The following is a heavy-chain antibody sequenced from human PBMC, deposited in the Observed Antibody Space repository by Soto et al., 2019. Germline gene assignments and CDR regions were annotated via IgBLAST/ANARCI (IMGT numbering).Heavy chain of an antibody. D-gene: IGHD7-27*01. J-gene: IGHJ4*02. CDR1: GGSICSYY. CDR3: ARVSSSSANPFDY. V-gene: IGHV4-59*01. CDR2: IYYSGST. Sequence: LSLTCTVCGGSICSYYWSWIRQPPGTGLEWIGYIYYSGSTNYNPSLKSRVTISVDTSKNQFSLKLSSVTAAHTAVYYCARVSSSSANPFDYWGQGTLVTVSS.